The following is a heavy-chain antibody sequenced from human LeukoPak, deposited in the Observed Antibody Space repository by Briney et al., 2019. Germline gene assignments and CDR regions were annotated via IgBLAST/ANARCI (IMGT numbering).Heavy chain of an antibody. J-gene: IGHJ3*02. CDR2: IKQDGSEK. CDR3: ARRRVVVVVAATVRIEGAFDI. Sequence: GGSLRLSCAASGFTFSSYWMSWVRQAPGKGLEWVANIKQDGSEKYYVDSVKGRFTISRDNSKNTLYLQMNSLRAEDTAVYYCARRRVVVVVAATVRIEGAFDIWGQGTMVTVSS. CDR1: GFTFSSYW. D-gene: IGHD2-15*01. V-gene: IGHV3-7*03.